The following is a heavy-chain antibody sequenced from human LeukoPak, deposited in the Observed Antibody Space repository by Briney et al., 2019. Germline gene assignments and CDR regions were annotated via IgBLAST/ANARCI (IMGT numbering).Heavy chain of an antibody. CDR1: GGSISSYY. D-gene: IGHD2-8*01. CDR2: IYYSGST. Sequence: TSETLSLTCTVSGGSISSYYWSWIRQPPGKGLEWIGYIYYSGSTNYNPSLKSRVSMSVDTSKNQFSLKLSSVTAADTAVYYCAKYYCTNGVCYNFDYWGQGTLVTVSS. CDR3: AKYYCTNGVCYNFDY. V-gene: IGHV4-59*01. J-gene: IGHJ4*02.